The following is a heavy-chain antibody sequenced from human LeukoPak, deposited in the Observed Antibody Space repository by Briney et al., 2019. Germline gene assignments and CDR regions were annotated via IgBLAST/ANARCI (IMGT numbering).Heavy chain of an antibody. CDR3: ARGHCSSTSCYTRSSFDY. Sequence: PSETLSLTCAVYGGSFSGYYWSWIRQPPGKGLEWIGEINHSGSTNYNPSLKSRVTISVDTSKNQFSLKLSSVTATDTAVYYCARGHCSSTSCYTRSSFDYWGQGTLVTVSS. CDR1: GGSFSGYY. V-gene: IGHV4-34*01. CDR2: INHSGST. J-gene: IGHJ4*02. D-gene: IGHD2-2*02.